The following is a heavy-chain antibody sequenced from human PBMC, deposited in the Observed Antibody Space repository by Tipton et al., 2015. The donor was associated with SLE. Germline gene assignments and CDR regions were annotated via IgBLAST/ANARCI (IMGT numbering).Heavy chain of an antibody. V-gene: IGHV3-23*01. CDR1: GFTFSSYA. CDR3: AKDRMADPFDE. J-gene: IGHJ4*02. CDR2: ISGSGGST. D-gene: IGHD5-24*01. Sequence: SLRLSCAASGFTFSSYAMSWVRQAPGKGLERGSAISGSGGSTYSADSVKGRFTISRDNSKNTLYLQMNSLRAEDTAVYYCAKDRMADPFDERGQGTSLAVST.